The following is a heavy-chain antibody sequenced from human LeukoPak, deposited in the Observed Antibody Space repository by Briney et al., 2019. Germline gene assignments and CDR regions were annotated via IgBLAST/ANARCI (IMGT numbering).Heavy chain of an antibody. CDR2: MNPSGRT. J-gene: IGHJ4*02. CDR3: ARGLKPYCTNGVCYTGDF. D-gene: IGHD2-8*01. Sequence: SQTLSLTCTVSGGSISSGGYYWSWIRQPPGKGLEWIGEMNPSGRTTYNPSLKSRVPMSLDTSKNQFSLKLSSVTAADTAVYYCARGLKPYCTNGVCYTGDFWGQGTLVTVSP. CDR1: GGSISSGGYY. V-gene: IGHV4-30-2*01.